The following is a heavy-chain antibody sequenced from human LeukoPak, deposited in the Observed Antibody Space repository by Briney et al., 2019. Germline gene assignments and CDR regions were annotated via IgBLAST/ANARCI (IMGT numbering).Heavy chain of an antibody. D-gene: IGHD3-9*01. CDR1: GYSISSGYY. CDR3: ARREGYYDIRFDP. V-gene: IGHV4-38-2*02. J-gene: IGHJ5*02. Sequence: SETLSLTCTVSGYSISSGYYWGWIRQPPGQGLEWIGSIYHSGRTFYNPSLKSRVTISVDTSKNQFSLKLSSVTAADTAVYYCARREGYYDIRFDPWGQGTLVTVSS. CDR2: IYHSGRT.